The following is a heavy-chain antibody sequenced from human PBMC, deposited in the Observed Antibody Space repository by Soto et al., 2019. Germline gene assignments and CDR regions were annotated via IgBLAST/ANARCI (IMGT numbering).Heavy chain of an antibody. Sequence: GGSLRLSCAASGFTFSSYAMSWVRQAPGKGLEWVSAISGSGGSTYYTDSVKGRFTISRDNSKNTLYLQMNSLRAEDTAVYYCAKEGPYDFWSGYSLPNYYYYYGMDVWGQGTTVTVSS. CDR1: GFTFSSYA. D-gene: IGHD3-3*01. V-gene: IGHV3-23*01. CDR3: AKEGPYDFWSGYSLPNYYYYYGMDV. J-gene: IGHJ6*02. CDR2: ISGSGGST.